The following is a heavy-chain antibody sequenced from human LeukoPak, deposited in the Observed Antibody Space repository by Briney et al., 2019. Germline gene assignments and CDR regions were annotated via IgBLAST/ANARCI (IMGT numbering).Heavy chain of an antibody. CDR3: ARQSCSSTSCRAFDY. V-gene: IGHV4-39*01. Sequence: PSETLSLTCTVSGGSISSSSYYWGWIRQPPGKGLEWIGSIYYSGSTYYNPSLKSRVTISVDTSKNQFSLKLSSVTAADTAVYYCARQSCSSTSCRAFDYWGQGTLVTVSS. J-gene: IGHJ4*02. CDR2: IYYSGST. D-gene: IGHD2-2*01. CDR1: GGSISSSSYY.